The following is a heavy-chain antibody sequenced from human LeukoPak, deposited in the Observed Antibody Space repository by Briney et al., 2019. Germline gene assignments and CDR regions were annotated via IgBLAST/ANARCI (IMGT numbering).Heavy chain of an antibody. Sequence: ASVTVSCKASGYTFTSYGISWVRQAPGQGLEWMGWISAYNGNTNYAQKLQGRVTMTTDTTTSTAYMELRSLRSDDTAVYYCARDTGTGYSSSWPFDYWGQGTLVTVSS. CDR3: ARDTGTGYSSSWPFDY. D-gene: IGHD6-13*01. CDR1: GYTFTSYG. CDR2: ISAYNGNT. V-gene: IGHV1-18*01. J-gene: IGHJ4*02.